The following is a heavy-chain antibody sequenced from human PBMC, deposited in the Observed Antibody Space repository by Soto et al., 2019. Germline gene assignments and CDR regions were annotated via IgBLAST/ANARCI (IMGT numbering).Heavy chain of an antibody. J-gene: IGHJ3*01. CDR3: ARGSSSGSGGTGVLNV. D-gene: IGHD3-10*01. CDR2: INPGNASP. V-gene: IGHV1-46*01. Sequence: QVQLAQSGAEVKKPGASVKVSCQASGYTFTKHYMHWVRQAPGQGLEWMVVINPGNASPRYAQKFNGRVTVTSDTSTSTVCMELTSLTSDDTAVYYCARGSSSGSGGTGVLNVWGQGTMVTVSS. CDR1: GYTFTKHY.